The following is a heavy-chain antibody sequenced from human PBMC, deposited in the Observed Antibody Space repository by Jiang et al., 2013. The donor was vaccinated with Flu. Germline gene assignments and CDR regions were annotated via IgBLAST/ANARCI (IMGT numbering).Heavy chain of an antibody. Sequence: GLEWVSSISGSGGGTFYAESVRGRFAISRDNSKSTLSLQMNSLRVEDTAVYYCAKHWGHWGQGTLVTVSS. J-gene: IGHJ4*02. D-gene: IGHD3-16*01. V-gene: IGHV3-23*01. CDR3: AKHWGH. CDR2: ISGSGGGT.